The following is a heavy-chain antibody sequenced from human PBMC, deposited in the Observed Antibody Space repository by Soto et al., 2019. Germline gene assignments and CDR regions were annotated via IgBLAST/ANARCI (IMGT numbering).Heavy chain of an antibody. J-gene: IGHJ4*02. D-gene: IGHD5-12*01. Sequence: QVQLVQSGAEVKKPGASVKVSCKASGITFSTYAIHWVRQAPGQGLEWMGWINAGNGNTRYSQKFQGRVTLTRDTSASTNYMDLSSLRSEDTAIYYCARAISGYVTWGQGTLSPSPQ. CDR1: GITFSTYA. CDR3: ARAISGYVT. CDR2: INAGNGNT. V-gene: IGHV1-3*01.